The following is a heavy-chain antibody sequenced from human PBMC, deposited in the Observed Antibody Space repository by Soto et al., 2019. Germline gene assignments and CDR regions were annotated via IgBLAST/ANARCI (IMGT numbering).Heavy chain of an antibody. D-gene: IGHD2-8*02. J-gene: IGHJ4*02. CDR3: ARDKITGLFDY. V-gene: IGHV4-34*01. Sequence: QVQLQQWGAGLLKPSETLSLTCAVYGGAFSGYYWTWIRQPPGTGLEWIGEIHHSGSTNYIPSLKSRVTISVATSKNQFSRTLTSVTAADTAVYYCARDKITGLFDYWGQGTLVTVSS. CDR2: IHHSGST. CDR1: GGAFSGYY.